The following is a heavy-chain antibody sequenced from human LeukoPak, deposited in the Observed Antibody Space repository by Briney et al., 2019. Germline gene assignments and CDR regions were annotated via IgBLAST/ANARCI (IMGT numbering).Heavy chain of an antibody. Sequence: GGSLRLSCAPSGFTLSSYAMSWVRQAPGRGLEWVSTISGSGSNTYYAESVKGRFTISRDNSKSTLDLQMSSLRVEDTAVYYCAKDIYGSGSYGYFDYWGQGTLVTVSS. V-gene: IGHV3-23*01. CDR3: AKDIYGSGSYGYFDY. D-gene: IGHD3-10*01. CDR2: ISGSGSNT. CDR1: GFTLSSYA. J-gene: IGHJ4*02.